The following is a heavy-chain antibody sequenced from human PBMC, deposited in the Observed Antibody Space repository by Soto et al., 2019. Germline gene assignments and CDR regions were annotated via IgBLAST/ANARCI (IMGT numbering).Heavy chain of an antibody. CDR2: ISSSSSYI. J-gene: IGHJ3*02. Sequence: EVQLVESGGGLVKPGGSLRLSCAASGFTFSSYSMNWVRQAPGKGLEWVSSISSSSSYIYYADSVKGRFTISRDNAKNSLYLQMNSLRAEDTAVYYCARDRCSGGSCYAPGGEAFDIWGQATMVTVSS. CDR3: ARDRCSGGSCYAPGGEAFDI. V-gene: IGHV3-21*01. D-gene: IGHD2-15*01. CDR1: GFTFSSYS.